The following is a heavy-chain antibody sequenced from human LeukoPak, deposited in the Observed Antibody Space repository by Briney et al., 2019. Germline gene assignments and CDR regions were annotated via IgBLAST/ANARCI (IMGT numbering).Heavy chain of an antibody. CDR1: GFTFSNAW. V-gene: IGHV3-23*01. CDR3: AKDRGRYYDSSGFYWGYYFDS. D-gene: IGHD3-22*01. J-gene: IGHJ4*02. CDR2: ISGTGGST. Sequence: GGSLSLSCAASGFTFSNAWMSWVRQAPGKGLEWVSTISGTGGSTYYADSVKGRFTISRDNSKDTLYLQMSSLRAEDTAVYYCAKDRGRYYDSSGFYWGYYFDSWGQGILVTVST.